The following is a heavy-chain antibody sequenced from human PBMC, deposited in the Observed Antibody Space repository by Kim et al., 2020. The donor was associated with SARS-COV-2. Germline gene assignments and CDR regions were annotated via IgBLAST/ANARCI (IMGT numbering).Heavy chain of an antibody. CDR3: ARGVEGYDSSGYYFDWFDY. CDR2: IYSGGST. V-gene: IGHV3-53*04. Sequence: GGSLRLSCAASGFTVSSNYMSWVRQAPGKGLEWVSVIYSGGSTYYADSVKGRFTISRHNSKNTLYLQMNSLRAEDTAVYYCARGVEGYDSSGYYFDWFDYWGQGTLVTVSS. D-gene: IGHD3-22*01. CDR1: GFTVSSNY. J-gene: IGHJ4*02.